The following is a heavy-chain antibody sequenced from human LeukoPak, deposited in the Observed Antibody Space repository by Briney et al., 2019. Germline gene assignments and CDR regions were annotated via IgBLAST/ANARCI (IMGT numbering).Heavy chain of an antibody. Sequence: PGGSLRLSCAASGFTFSNFGMHWVRQAPGKGLEWVAVISYDGSNKYYADSVKGRFTISRDNSKNTLYLQMNSLRAEDTAVYYCARASGVYYGPDYWGQGTLVTVSS. CDR3: ARASGVYYGPDY. CDR1: GFTFSNFG. V-gene: IGHV3-30*03. J-gene: IGHJ4*02. D-gene: IGHD3-10*01. CDR2: ISYDGSNK.